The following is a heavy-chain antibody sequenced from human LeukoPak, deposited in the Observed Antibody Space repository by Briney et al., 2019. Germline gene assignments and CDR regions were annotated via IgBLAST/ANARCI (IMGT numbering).Heavy chain of an antibody. J-gene: IGHJ5*02. CDR3: ASQSESKASWFDP. Sequence: PSETLSLTCTVSGGSISSSSYYWRWIRQPPGKGLEWIGSIYYSGSTYYNPSLKSRVTISVDTSKNQFSLKLSSVTAADTAVYYCASQSESKASWFDPWGQGTLVTVSS. CDR2: IYYSGST. CDR1: GGSISSSSYY. V-gene: IGHV4-39*01.